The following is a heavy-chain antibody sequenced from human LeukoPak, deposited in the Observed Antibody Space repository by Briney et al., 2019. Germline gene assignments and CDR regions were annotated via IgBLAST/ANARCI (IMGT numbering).Heavy chain of an antibody. J-gene: IGHJ4*02. CDR2: IYHSGST. CDR1: GYSISSGYY. CDR3: ARLDYDFWSGYLDYFDY. Sequence: SETLSLTCAVSGYSISSGYYWGWIRPPPGKGLEWIGSIYHSGSTYYNPSLKSRVTISVDTSKNQFSLKLSSVTAADTAVYYCARLDYDFWSGYLDYFDYWGQGTLVTVSS. V-gene: IGHV4-38-2*01. D-gene: IGHD3-3*01.